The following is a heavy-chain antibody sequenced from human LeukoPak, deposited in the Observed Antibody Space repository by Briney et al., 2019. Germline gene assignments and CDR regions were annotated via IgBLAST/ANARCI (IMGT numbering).Heavy chain of an antibody. V-gene: IGHV1-69*04. CDR1: GGTFSSYA. CDR2: IIPILSIA. Sequence: AASVKVSCKASGGTFSSYAISWVRQAPGQGLEWMGRIIPILSIANYAQKFQGRVTITADKSTSTAYMELSSLRSEDTAVYYCARDPDLRGVIVARLTYYYYGMDVWGQGTTVTVSS. CDR3: ARDPDLRGVIVARLTYYYYGMDV. J-gene: IGHJ6*02. D-gene: IGHD3-10*01.